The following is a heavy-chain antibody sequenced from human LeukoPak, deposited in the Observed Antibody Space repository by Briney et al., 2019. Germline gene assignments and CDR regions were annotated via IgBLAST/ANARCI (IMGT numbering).Heavy chain of an antibody. CDR1: GYTFTGYY. CDR2: INPNSGGT. Sequence: ASVKVSCKASGYTFTGYYMHWVRQAPGQGLEWMGRINPNSGGTNYAQKFQGRVTMTRDTSISTAYMELSRLRSDDTAVYYCARGGYYYDSSGPTPPFDYWGQGTLVTVSS. CDR3: ARGGYYYDSSGPTPPFDY. D-gene: IGHD3-22*01. V-gene: IGHV1-2*06. J-gene: IGHJ4*02.